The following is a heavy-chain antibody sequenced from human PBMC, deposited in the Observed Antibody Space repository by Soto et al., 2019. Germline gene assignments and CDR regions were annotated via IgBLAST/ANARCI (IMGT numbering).Heavy chain of an antibody. V-gene: IGHV4-31*03. D-gene: IGHD5-18*01. CDR1: GGSISSGGYY. CDR2: IYYSGST. Sequence: SETLSLTCTVSGGSISSGGYYWSWIRQHPGKGLEWIGYIYYSGSTYYNPSLKSRVTISVDTSKNQFSLKLSSVTAADTAVYYCARVDTAMVSLWFDPWGQGTLVTVSS. CDR3: ARVDTAMVSLWFDP. J-gene: IGHJ5*02.